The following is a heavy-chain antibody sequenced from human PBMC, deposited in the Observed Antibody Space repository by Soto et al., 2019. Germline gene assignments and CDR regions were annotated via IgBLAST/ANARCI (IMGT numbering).Heavy chain of an antibody. CDR3: AKDFEYCSSTSCYLSAFDI. D-gene: IGHD2-2*01. J-gene: IGHJ3*02. CDR2: ISGSGGST. Sequence: GGSLRLSCAASGFTFSSYAMSWVRQAPGKGLEWVSAISGSGGSTYYADSVKGRFTISRDNSKNTLYLQMNSLRAEDTAVYYCAKDFEYCSSTSCYLSAFDIWGQGTMVTVSS. CDR1: GFTFSSYA. V-gene: IGHV3-23*01.